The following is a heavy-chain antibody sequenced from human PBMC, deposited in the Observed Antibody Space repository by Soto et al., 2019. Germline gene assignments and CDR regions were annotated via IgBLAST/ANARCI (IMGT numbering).Heavy chain of an antibody. D-gene: IGHD1-1*01. CDR2: ISKDGSNK. CDR3: AKETGPQGGFDY. J-gene: IGHJ4*02. V-gene: IGHV3-30*18. CDR1: GFTFSNYA. Sequence: GGSLRLSCAVSGFTFSNYAMHWVRQAPGKGLEWVAVISKDGSNKYYGDFVKGRFTISRDSSKNTLYLQMNSLREEDTAVYYCAKETGPQGGFDYWRQGTLVTVSS.